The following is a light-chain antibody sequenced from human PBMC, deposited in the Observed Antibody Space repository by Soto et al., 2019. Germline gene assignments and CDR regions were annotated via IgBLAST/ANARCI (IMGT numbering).Light chain of an antibody. CDR1: ELGDKY. Sequence: SYELTQPPSVSVSPGXTXXITCSGDELGDKYASWYQQKPGQSPVLVIYQDTKRPSGIPERFSGSNSGNTATLTISGTQAMDEADYYCQAWDSSTVVFGGGTKLTVL. CDR3: QAWDSSTVV. CDR2: QDT. V-gene: IGLV3-1*01. J-gene: IGLJ2*01.